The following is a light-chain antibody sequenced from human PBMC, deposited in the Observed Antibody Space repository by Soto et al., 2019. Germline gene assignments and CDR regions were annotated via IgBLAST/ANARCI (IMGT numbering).Light chain of an antibody. CDR3: QQRNDWPRIT. CDR1: QSLSSY. V-gene: IGKV3-11*01. Sequence: EIVLTQSPATLSLYPGERANLSCRASQSLSSYLAWYQHKPGQAPRLLVFDASNRATGIPARFSGSGSGTDFTLTISSLEPEDFAVYYCQQRNDWPRITFGQGTRLEIK. CDR2: DAS. J-gene: IGKJ5*01.